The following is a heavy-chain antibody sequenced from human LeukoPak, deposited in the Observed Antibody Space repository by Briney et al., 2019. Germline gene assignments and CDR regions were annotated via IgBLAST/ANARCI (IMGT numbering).Heavy chain of an antibody. CDR3: ARGLAVGGEWLAYFDY. J-gene: IGHJ4*02. Sequence: ASVKVSCKASGYTFTDYYIYWVRQAPGQGLEWMGRINPICGGTNYAQKLQGRVTITRDTSTSTAYMELSSLRSEDTAVYSCARGLAVGGEWLAYFDYWGQGTLVTVSS. CDR2: INPICGGT. V-gene: IGHV1-2*06. CDR1: GYTFTDYY. D-gene: IGHD6-19*01.